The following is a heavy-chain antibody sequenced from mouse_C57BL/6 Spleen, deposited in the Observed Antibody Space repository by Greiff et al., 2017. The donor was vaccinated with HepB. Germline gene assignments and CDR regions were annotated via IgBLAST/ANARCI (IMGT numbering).Heavy chain of an antibody. J-gene: IGHJ4*01. D-gene: IGHD3-2*02. V-gene: IGHV1-81*01. CDR2: IYPRSGNT. CDR3: ARSETAQADAMDY. Sequence: VQLQQSGAELARPGASVKLSCKASGYTFTSYGISWVKQSTGQGLEWIGEIYPRSGNTYYNEKFTGKATLTADKSSSTAYMELRSLTAEDSAVYVWARSETAQADAMDYWGQGTSVTVSS. CDR1: GYTFTSYG.